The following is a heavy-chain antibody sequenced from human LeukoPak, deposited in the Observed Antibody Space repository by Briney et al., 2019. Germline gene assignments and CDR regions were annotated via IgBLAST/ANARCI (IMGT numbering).Heavy chain of an antibody. D-gene: IGHD6-6*01. CDR1: GFTFDDYA. CDR2: ISWNSGSI. CDR3: AKDIHRGSSSFLDY. Sequence: GGSLRLSCAASGFTFDDYAMHWVRQAPGKGLEWVSGISWNSGSIGYADSVKGRFTISRDNAKNSLYLQMNSLRAEDMALYYCAKDIHRGSSSFLDYWGQGTLVTVSP. J-gene: IGHJ4*02. V-gene: IGHV3-9*03.